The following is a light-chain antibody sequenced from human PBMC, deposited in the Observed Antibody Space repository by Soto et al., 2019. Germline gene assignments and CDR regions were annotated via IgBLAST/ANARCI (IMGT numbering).Light chain of an antibody. Sequence: EIVFKQSPGVRSLSKGERATLSCSASQSVSSSYLAWYQQKPGQATRLLIYGASSRATGIPDRFSGSGSGTEFTRTISRLEPEDFAVDYCQQYGSSTWTFGQGTKVDIK. CDR2: GAS. CDR3: QQYGSSTWT. CDR1: QSVSSSY. J-gene: IGKJ1*01. V-gene: IGKV3-20*01.